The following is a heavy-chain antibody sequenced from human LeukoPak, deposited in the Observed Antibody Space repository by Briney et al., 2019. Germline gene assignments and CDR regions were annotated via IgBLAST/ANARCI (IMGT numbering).Heavy chain of an antibody. D-gene: IGHD3-9*01. CDR2: IIPILGIA. CDR3: AKSAQWVYDILTGYDY. J-gene: IGHJ4*02. V-gene: IGHV1-69*04. CDR1: GYTFTSYG. Sequence: SVKVSCKASGYTFTSYGISWVRQAPGQGLEWMGRIIPILGIANYAQKFQGRVTITADKSTSTAYMELRSLRSDDTAVYYCAKSAQWVYDILTGYDYWGQGTLVTVSS.